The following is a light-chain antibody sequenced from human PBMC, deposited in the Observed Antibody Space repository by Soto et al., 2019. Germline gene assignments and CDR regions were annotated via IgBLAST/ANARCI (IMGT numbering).Light chain of an antibody. Sequence: EILFTQSPGTLSFSPGERATLSCRASQSVDSSYLAWYHQRPGQAPRLLIYGASSRATGIPDRFSGSGSGTDFTLTISRLEPEDFATYYCQQSYSTLRTFGQGTKVDIK. CDR2: GAS. CDR1: QSVDSSY. CDR3: QQSYSTLRT. V-gene: IGKV3-20*01. J-gene: IGKJ1*01.